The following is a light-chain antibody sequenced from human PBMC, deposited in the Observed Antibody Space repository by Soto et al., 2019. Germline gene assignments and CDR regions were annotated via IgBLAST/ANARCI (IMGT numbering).Light chain of an antibody. CDR2: GTS. CDR1: QSVSSKY. J-gene: IGKJ3*01. Sequence: EIVMTQSPVTLSVSPGEGATLFCRASQSVSSKYLAWYQQKPGQAPRVLIYGTSIRASGVPERFSGGGSGTDFTLTITRLEPEDFVVYYCQQYGSSLFTFGPGT. V-gene: IGKV3-20*01. CDR3: QQYGSSLFT.